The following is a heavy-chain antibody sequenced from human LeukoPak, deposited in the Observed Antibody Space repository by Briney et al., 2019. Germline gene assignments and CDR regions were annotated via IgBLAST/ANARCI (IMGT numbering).Heavy chain of an antibody. CDR2: ISAYNGNT. D-gene: IGHD1-26*01. Sequence: ASVKVSCKASGYTFTSYGISWVRQAPGQGLEWMGWISAYNGNTSYAQKFQGRVTMTRDTSTSTVYMELSSLRSEDTAVYYCARGQAYGVGAYFDYWGQGTLVTVSS. CDR1: GYTFTSYG. J-gene: IGHJ4*02. V-gene: IGHV1-18*01. CDR3: ARGQAYGVGAYFDY.